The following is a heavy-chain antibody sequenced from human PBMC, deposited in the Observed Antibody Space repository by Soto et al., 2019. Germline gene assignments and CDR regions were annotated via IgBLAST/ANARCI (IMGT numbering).Heavy chain of an antibody. Sequence: GGSLRLSCTASGFTFGDYAMSWFRQAPGKGLEWVGFIRSKAYGGTTEYAASVKGRFTINPDTSKNQFSLQLNSVTPEDTAVYYCARGYRYSYSLYYYYYGMDVWGQGTTVTVSS. CDR2: IRSKAYGGTT. CDR1: GFTFGDYA. CDR3: ARGYRYSYSLYYYYYGMDV. J-gene: IGHJ6*02. V-gene: IGHV3-49*03. D-gene: IGHD5-18*01.